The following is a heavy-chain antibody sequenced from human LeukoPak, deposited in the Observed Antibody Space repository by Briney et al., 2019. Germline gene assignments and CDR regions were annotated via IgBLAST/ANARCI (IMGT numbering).Heavy chain of an antibody. CDR1: GFTFSSYG. V-gene: IGHV3-30*03. Sequence: GGSLRLSRAASGFTFSSYGMHWVRQAPGKGLEWVAVISYDGSNKYYADSVKGRSTISRDNAKNSLYLQMNSLRAEDTAVYYCARGVQAWGQGTLVTVSS. D-gene: IGHD3-10*02. CDR3: ARGVQA. CDR2: ISYDGSNK. J-gene: IGHJ4*02.